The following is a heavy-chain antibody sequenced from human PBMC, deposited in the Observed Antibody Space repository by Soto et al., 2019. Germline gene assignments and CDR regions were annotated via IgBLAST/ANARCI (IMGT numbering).Heavy chain of an antibody. V-gene: IGHV3-11*01. CDR3: ARIYSRSSNLDY. CDR2: ISSSGRTI. CDR1: GFTFSDYY. Sequence: QVQLVESGGGLVKPGGSLRLSCAASGFTFSDYYMSWIRQAPGKGLEWVSHISSSGRTIYYADSVKGRFTISRDNAKSSLYLQMNSLRAEDTAVYDCARIYSRSSNLDYWGQGTLVTVSS. D-gene: IGHD6-6*01. J-gene: IGHJ4*02.